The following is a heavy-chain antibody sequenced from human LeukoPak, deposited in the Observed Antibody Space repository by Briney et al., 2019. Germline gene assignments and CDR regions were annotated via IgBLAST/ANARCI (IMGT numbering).Heavy chain of an antibody. CDR3: ARVCVTMVRGVIFLSAY. J-gene: IGHJ4*02. D-gene: IGHD3-10*01. CDR1: GYTFTSYA. Sequence: ASVKVSCKASGYTFTSYAIHWVRQAPGQRREWMGWINAGNGNTKYSQKFQRRVTISRNTSASTDYKELSSLRYEDTAVYYCARVCVTMVRGVIFLSAYWGRGPLVTVSS. CDR2: INAGNGNT. V-gene: IGHV1-3*01.